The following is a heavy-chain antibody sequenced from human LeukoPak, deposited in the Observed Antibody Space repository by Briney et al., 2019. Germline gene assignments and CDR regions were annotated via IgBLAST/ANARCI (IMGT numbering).Heavy chain of an antibody. V-gene: IGHV3-21*01. CDR2: ISSSSSYI. CDR3: VAAAGPFDY. J-gene: IGHJ4*02. Sequence: PGGSLRLSCAASGFTFSSYGMHWVRQAPGKGLEWVSSISSSSSYIYYADSVKGRLTISRDNAKNSLYLQMNSLRAEDTAVYYCVAAAGPFDYWGQGTLVTVSS. D-gene: IGHD6-13*01. CDR1: GFTFSSYG.